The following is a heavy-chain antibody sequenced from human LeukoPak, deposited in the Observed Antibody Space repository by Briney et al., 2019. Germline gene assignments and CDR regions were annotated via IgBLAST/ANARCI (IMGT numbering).Heavy chain of an antibody. CDR1: GGSFSTSY. D-gene: IGHD2/OR15-2a*01. CDR2: ISTSGSA. V-gene: IGHV4-4*09. Sequence: SETLSLTCTVSGGSFSTSYWSWIRQPPGKGLEWIGYISTSGSANYNPSLKSRVTISADTSKNQLSLNLSSVTAAGSAVYYCARHAPGSRGDFDSWGQGTLVTVSA. CDR3: ARHAPGSRGDFDS. J-gene: IGHJ4*02.